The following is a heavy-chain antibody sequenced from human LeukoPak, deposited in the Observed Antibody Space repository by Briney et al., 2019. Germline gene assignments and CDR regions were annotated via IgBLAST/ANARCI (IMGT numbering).Heavy chain of an antibody. J-gene: IGHJ6*02. CDR1: GYTFTSYD. D-gene: IGHD5-18*01. CDR2: MNPNSGNT. Sequence: GASVEVSCKASGYTFTSYDINWVRQATGQGLEWMGWMNPNSGNTGYAQKFQGRVTMTRNTSISTAYMELSSLRSEDTAAYYCARAPIQLWYNYYYYGMDVWGQGTTVTVSS. V-gene: IGHV1-8*01. CDR3: ARAPIQLWYNYYYYGMDV.